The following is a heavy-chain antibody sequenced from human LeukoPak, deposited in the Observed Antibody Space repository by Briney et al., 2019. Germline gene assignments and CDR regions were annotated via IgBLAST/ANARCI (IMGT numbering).Heavy chain of an antibody. CDR3: ARGWSYGAFDI. D-gene: IGHD1-26*01. Sequence: SQTLSLTCTVSGGSISSGSYYWSWIRQPAGKGLEWIGRIYTSGSTNYNPPLKSRVTISVDTSKNQFSLKLSSVTAADTAVYYCARGWSYGAFDIWGQGTMVTVSS. CDR2: IYTSGST. J-gene: IGHJ3*02. CDR1: GGSISSGSYY. V-gene: IGHV4-61*02.